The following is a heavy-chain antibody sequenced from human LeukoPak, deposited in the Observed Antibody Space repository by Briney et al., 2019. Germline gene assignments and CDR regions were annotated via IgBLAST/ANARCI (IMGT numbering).Heavy chain of an antibody. CDR2: IYHSGST. V-gene: IGHV4-38-2*02. CDR3: ARVSDSGYDSIPYYFDY. CDR1: GYSISSGYY. J-gene: IGHJ4*02. Sequence: SETLSLTCTVSGYSISSGYYWGWIRQPPGKGLEWIGSIYHSGSTYYNPSLKSRVTISVDTSKNQFSLKLSSVTAADAAVYYCARVSDSGYDSIPYYFDYWGQGTLVTVSS. D-gene: IGHD5-12*01.